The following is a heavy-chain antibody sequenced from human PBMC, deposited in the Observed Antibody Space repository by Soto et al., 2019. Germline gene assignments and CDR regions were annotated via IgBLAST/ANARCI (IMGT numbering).Heavy chain of an antibody. Sequence: PSETLSLTCTVSGCSISRYYWNWIRQPPGKGLEWIGYIYYSGSTNYNPSLKSRVTISVDTSKNQFSLKLSSVTAADTAVYYCARDPGSGSYYGWFDPWGQGTLVTVSS. CDR1: GCSISRYY. CDR3: ARDPGSGSYYGWFDP. V-gene: IGHV4-59*01. D-gene: IGHD3-10*01. J-gene: IGHJ5*02. CDR2: IYYSGST.